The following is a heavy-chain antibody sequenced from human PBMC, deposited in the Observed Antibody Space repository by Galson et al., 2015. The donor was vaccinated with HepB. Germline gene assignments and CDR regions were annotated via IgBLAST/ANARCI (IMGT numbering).Heavy chain of an antibody. Sequence: SLRLSCAASGFTFSSYAMSWVRQAPGKGLEWVSAISGSGGSTYYADSVKGRFTISRDNSKNTLYLQMNSLRAKDTAVYYCAKVGPNAAAGAYYYYGMDVWGQGTTVTVSS. J-gene: IGHJ6*02. D-gene: IGHD6-13*01. CDR1: GFTFSSYA. CDR3: AKVGPNAAAGAYYYYGMDV. CDR2: ISGSGGST. V-gene: IGHV3-23*01.